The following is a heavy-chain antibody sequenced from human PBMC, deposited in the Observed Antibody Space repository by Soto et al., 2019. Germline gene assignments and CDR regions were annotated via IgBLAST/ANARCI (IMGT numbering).Heavy chain of an antibody. CDR1: GFSFSDYF. CDR3: ARRKERSGPHYFDY. V-gene: IGHV1-2*02. D-gene: IGHD6-25*01. CDR2: IIPIFGTA. J-gene: IGHJ4*02. Sequence: ASVKVSCKASGFSFSDYFMHWVRQAPGQGLEWMGGIIPIFGTANYAQKFQGRVTVTRNTSISTVYMELSGLRPDDTAVYYCARRKERSGPHYFDYWGQGSQVTVSS.